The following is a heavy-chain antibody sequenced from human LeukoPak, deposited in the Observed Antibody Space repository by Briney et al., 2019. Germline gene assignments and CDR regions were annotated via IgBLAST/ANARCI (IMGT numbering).Heavy chain of an antibody. J-gene: IGHJ6*02. V-gene: IGHV3-33*01. CDR2: KSHHAGYE. D-gene: IGHD4-17*01. CDR1: GFIFSNFG. CDR3: ARAALRPLHGYYYYGMDV. Sequence: PGRSLRLSCAASGFIFSNFGIHWVRQAPGKGLEWVAVKSHHAGYEYYADSVQGRFTISRDDSKNTVYLQMNSLRAEDTAVYYCARAALRPLHGYYYYGMDVWGQGTTVTVSS.